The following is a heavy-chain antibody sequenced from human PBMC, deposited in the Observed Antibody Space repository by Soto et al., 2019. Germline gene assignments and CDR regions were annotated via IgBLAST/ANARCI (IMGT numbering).Heavy chain of an antibody. J-gene: IGHJ6*02. CDR3: ARPPYSSSPNYYYYYGMDV. CDR2: IYPGDSDT. V-gene: IGHV5-51*01. Sequence: GADLKLSWKGSGYSFNSYWIGWVRQMPGKGLEWMGIIYPGDSDTRYSPSFQGQVTISADKSISTAYLQWSSLKASDTAMYYCARPPYSSSPNYYYYYGMDVWGQGTTVTVSS. D-gene: IGHD6-6*01. CDR1: GYSFNSYW.